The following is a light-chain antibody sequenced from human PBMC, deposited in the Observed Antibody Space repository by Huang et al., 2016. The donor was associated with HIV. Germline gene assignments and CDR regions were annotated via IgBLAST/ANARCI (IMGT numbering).Light chain of an antibody. J-gene: IGKJ2*01. CDR2: KAS. CDR3: QQYSRSAT. CDR1: QRVTIW. Sequence: DIQMTQSPSTLSAAVGDRVTITCRASQRVTIWLAWFQQKPGKAPKLLIYKASTLERGVPSRFSGSGSGTEFTLTIDSLQPDDVATYYCQQYSRSATFGQGTKLEIK. V-gene: IGKV1-5*03.